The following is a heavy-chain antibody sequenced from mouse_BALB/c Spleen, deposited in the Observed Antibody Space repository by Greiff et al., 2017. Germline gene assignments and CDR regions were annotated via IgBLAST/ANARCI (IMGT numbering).Heavy chain of an antibody. CDR1: GFSLTGYG. Sequence: QVQLKESRPGLVAPSQSLSITCTVSGFSLTGYGVNWVRQPPGKGLEWLGMIWGDGSTDYNSALKSRLSISKDNSKSQVFLKMNSLQTDDTARYYCARERPYGPFDYWGQGTTLTVSS. D-gene: IGHD1-2*01. CDR3: ARERPYGPFDY. CDR2: IWGDGST. V-gene: IGHV2-6-7*01. J-gene: IGHJ2*01.